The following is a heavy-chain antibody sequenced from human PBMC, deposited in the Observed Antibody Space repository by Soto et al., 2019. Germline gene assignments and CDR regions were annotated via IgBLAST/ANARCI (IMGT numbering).Heavy chain of an antibody. V-gene: IGHV4-39*02. J-gene: IGHJ6*02. Sequence: SETLTLTCTVSGCSISSSSYYWGWIRQPPGKGLEWIGSIYYSGSTYYNPSLKSRVTISVDTSKNQFSLKLSSVTAADTAVYYCARDGQREDGMDVWGQGTMVTVSS. CDR3: ARDGQREDGMDV. CDR2: IYYSGST. D-gene: IGHD1-26*01. CDR1: GCSISSSSYY.